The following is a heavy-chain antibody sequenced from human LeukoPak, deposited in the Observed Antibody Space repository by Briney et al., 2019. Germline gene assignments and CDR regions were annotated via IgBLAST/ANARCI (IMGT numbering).Heavy chain of an antibody. Sequence: GGSLRLSCAASGFTFSSYAMSWVRQAPGKGLEWVSAISGSGGSTYYADSVKGRFTISRDNSKNTLYLQMNSLRAEDTALYYCARGGWDSSGYHYYYYYYMDVWGKGTTVTVSS. CDR1: GFTFSSYA. V-gene: IGHV3-23*01. D-gene: IGHD3-22*01. CDR3: ARGGWDSSGYHYYYYYYMDV. J-gene: IGHJ6*03. CDR2: ISGSGGST.